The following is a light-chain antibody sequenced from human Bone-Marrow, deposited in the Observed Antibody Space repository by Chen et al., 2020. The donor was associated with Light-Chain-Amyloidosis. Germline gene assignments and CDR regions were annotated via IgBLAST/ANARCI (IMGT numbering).Light chain of an antibody. CDR3: QSADSSGTYEVI. V-gene: IGLV3-25*03. CDR2: RDT. J-gene: IGLJ2*01. CDR1: DLPTKY. Sequence: SYELTQPPSVSVSPGQTARITCSGDDLPTKYAYWYQQKPGQAPVLVIPRDTERPSGISERFSGSSSGTTATLTISGVQAEDEADYHCQSADSSGTYEVIFGGGTNLTVL.